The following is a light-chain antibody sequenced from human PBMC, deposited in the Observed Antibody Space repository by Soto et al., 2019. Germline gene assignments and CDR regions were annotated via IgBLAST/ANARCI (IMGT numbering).Light chain of an antibody. J-gene: IGKJ1*01. CDR1: QAIRND. CDR2: AAS. Sequence: AIRMTQSPSSLSASVGDRVTITCRASQAIRNDLGWYQQKPGEAPKVLIYAASTLQSGVPSRFRGSGSGADFTLTISSLQPEDFATYYCLQDYDYPWTFCRGTRVEVK. V-gene: IGKV1-6*01. CDR3: LQDYDYPWT.